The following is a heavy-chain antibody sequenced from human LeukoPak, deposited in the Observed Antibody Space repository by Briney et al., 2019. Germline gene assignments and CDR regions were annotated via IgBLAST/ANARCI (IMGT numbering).Heavy chain of an antibody. CDR2: ISGSGGST. J-gene: IGHJ4*02. D-gene: IGHD3-3*01. Sequence: GGSLRLSCAASGFTFSSYAMSWVRQAPGKGLEWVSAISGSGGSTYYADSVKGRFTISRDNSKNTLYLQMNSLRAEDTAVYYCAKDQEWYYDFWSGYKLNGYFDYWGQGTLVTVSS. CDR1: GFTFSSYA. CDR3: AKDQEWYYDFWSGYKLNGYFDY. V-gene: IGHV3-23*01.